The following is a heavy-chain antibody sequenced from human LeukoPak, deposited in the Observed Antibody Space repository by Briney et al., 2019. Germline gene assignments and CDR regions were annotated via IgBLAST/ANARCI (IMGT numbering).Heavy chain of an antibody. D-gene: IGHD2-8*01. CDR1: GFTLSSYG. CDR2: IRNDGSKK. CDR3: ATRYCTISACRASSYKSFDV. Sequence: PGGSLRLSCAASGFTLSSYGMHWVRQAPGKGLEWVAFIRNDGSKKHYADSVQGRFTISRDNSKNTLYLQMNSLRAEDTAVYYCATRYCTISACRASSYKSFDVWGKGTTVTVSS. V-gene: IGHV3-30*02. J-gene: IGHJ6*04.